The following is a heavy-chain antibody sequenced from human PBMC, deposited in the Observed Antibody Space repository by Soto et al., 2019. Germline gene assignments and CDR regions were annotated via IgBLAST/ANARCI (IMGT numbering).Heavy chain of an antibody. CDR2: INHSGST. J-gene: IGHJ6*02. Sequence: SETLSLTCAVYGGSFSGYYWSWIRQPPGKGLEWIGEINHSGSTNYNPSLKSRVTISVDTSKNQFSLKLSSVTAADTAVYYCARGRIAVAGTVDYYYYGMDVWGQGTTVTVSS. D-gene: IGHD6-19*01. V-gene: IGHV4-34*01. CDR1: GGSFSGYY. CDR3: ARGRIAVAGTVDYYYYGMDV.